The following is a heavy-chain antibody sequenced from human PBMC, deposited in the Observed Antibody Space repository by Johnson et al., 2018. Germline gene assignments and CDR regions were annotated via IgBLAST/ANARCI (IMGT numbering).Heavy chain of an antibody. CDR1: GFTFSTYG. J-gene: IGHJ3*02. V-gene: IGHV3-33*01. Sequence: QVQLQESGGGVVQPGRSLRLSCAASGFTFSTYGMNWVRPAPGKGLEWVAVMWYDGSNKYYVDSVKGRFTITRDNSKNTLYLQMNSLRAEDTAVYYCARAGPLVTPDDAFYSWGQGTIVTVSS. CDR2: MWYDGSNK. D-gene: IGHD4-23*01. CDR3: ARAGPLVTPDDAFYS.